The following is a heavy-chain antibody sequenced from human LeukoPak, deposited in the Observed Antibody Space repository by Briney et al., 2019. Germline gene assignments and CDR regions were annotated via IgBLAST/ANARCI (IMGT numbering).Heavy chain of an antibody. Sequence: PGGSLRLSCAASGFTFTRYWMHWVRQAPGKGLVWISRINIDGTTTNYADSVKGRFTVSRDNAKNMMYLQVNSLRVEDTAVYYCARDSYEVGATFDYWGQGTLVTVSS. CDR2: INIDGTTT. CDR3: ARDSYEVGATFDY. D-gene: IGHD1-26*01. CDR1: GFTFTRYW. V-gene: IGHV3-74*01. J-gene: IGHJ4*02.